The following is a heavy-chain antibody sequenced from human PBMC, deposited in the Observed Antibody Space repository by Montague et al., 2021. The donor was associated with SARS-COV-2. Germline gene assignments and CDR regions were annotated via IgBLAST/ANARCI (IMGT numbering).Heavy chain of an antibody. V-gene: IGHV4-59*01. D-gene: IGHD1-1*01. CDR2: MSYSGTT. CDR3: ARGRDQLEWFDP. J-gene: IGHJ5*02. CDR1: GGSISSYY. Sequence: SETLSLTCTVSGGSISSYYWSWIRQPPGKGLEWIGYMSYSGTTNYNPSLRSRLTMSIGTSKDHLSLKLSSLTAADAAVYYCARGRDQLEWFDPWGQGTLVTVSS.